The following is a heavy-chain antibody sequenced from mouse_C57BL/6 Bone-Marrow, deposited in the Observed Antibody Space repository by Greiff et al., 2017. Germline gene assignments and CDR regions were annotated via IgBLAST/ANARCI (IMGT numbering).Heavy chain of an antibody. CDR1: GYTFTDYN. J-gene: IGHJ3*01. CDR2: INPNNGGP. Sequence: VQLQQSGPELVKPGASVKIPCKASGYTFTDYNMDWVKQSHGKSLEWIGDINPNNGGPIYNQKFKGKATLTVDKSSSTAYMELRSLTSEDTAVYYCAIDYYGSSSAWFAYWGQGTLVTVSA. CDR3: AIDYYGSSSAWFAY. D-gene: IGHD1-1*01. V-gene: IGHV1-18*01.